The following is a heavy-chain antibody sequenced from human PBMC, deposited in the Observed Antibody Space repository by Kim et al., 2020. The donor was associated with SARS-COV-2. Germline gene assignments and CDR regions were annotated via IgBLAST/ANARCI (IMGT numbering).Heavy chain of an antibody. V-gene: IGHV3-9*01. J-gene: IGHJ4*02. D-gene: IGHD3-10*01. Sequence: KGRFTISRDNAKNSLYLQMNRLRAEDTTLYYCAKDIRILWFGDHPQPAFDDWGQGTLVTVSS. CDR3: AKDIRILWFGDHPQPAFDD.